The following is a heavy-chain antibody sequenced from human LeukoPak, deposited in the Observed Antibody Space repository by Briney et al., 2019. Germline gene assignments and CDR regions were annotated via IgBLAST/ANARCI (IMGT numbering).Heavy chain of an antibody. J-gene: IGHJ4*02. D-gene: IGHD2-2*02. CDR3: ARLGYCSSTSCSTTIPFDY. V-gene: IGHV3-7*01. CDR1: GFTFSSYW. Sequence: AGGSLRVYCAASGFTFSSYWMSWVRQAPGKGLEGVANIKQEGSEKYYVDSEKGRFTMSRDNAKNSLYLQMNSLRAEDTAVYYCARLGYCSSTSCSTTIPFDYWGQGTLVTVSS. CDR2: IKQEGSEK.